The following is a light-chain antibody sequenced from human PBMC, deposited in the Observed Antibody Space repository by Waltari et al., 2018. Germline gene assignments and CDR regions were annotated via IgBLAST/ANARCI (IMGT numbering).Light chain of an antibody. Sequence: EIVLTQSPGTLALSPGERATLSCRASQSVGRALAWYHQKPGQAPRLLIYYTSTRATGIPDRFRGSGSGTDFSLTSSRVEPEDVEVYYCQMYVRLPVTFGQGTKVEVK. CDR3: QMYVRLPVT. CDR2: YTS. CDR1: QSVGRA. V-gene: IGKV3-20*01. J-gene: IGKJ1*01.